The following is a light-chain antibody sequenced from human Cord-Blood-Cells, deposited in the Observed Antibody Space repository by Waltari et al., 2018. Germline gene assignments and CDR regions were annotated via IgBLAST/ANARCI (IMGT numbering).Light chain of an antibody. CDR1: SSDVGGYNY. CDR2: DVS. Sequence: SALTQPRSVSGSPGQSVTISCTGTSSDVGGYNYVSWYHQHPGKAPKLMIYDVSKRPSGVPDRFSGSKSGNTASLTISGLQAEDEADYYCCSYAGSYTFYVFGTGTKVTVL. J-gene: IGLJ1*01. V-gene: IGLV2-11*01. CDR3: CSYAGSYTFYV.